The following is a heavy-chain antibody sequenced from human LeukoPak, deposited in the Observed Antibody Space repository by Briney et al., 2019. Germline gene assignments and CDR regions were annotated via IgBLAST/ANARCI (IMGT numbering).Heavy chain of an antibody. J-gene: IGHJ2*01. CDR1: GFTFSSYA. CDR3: AKGSDCSSTSCYKAWYFDL. D-gene: IGHD2-2*01. Sequence: GGSLRLSCAASGFTFSSYAMSWVRQAPGKGLEWVAVISYDGSNEYYADSVKGRFTISRDNSKNTLFLQMNSLRAEDTAVYYCAKGSDCSSTSCYKAWYFDLWGRGTLVTVSS. V-gene: IGHV3-30-3*01. CDR2: ISYDGSNE.